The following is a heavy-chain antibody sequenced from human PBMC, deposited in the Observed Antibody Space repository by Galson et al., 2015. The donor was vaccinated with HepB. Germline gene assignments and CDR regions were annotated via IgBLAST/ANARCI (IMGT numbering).Heavy chain of an antibody. Sequence: SLRLSCAASGFSLSDYWMSWVRQAPGKGLEWVANIKQDGSSKYYVDSVRGRFTISRDNAKNSLYLQMNSLRDEDTAVYYCARAIAAFGSLWGQGTMVTVSS. CDR1: GFSLSDYW. CDR3: ARAIAAFGSL. J-gene: IGHJ3*01. V-gene: IGHV3-7*01. CDR2: IKQDGSSK. D-gene: IGHD6-13*01.